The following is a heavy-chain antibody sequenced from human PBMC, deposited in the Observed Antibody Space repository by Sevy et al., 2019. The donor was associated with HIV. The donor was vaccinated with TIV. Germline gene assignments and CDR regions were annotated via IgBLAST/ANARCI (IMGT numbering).Heavy chain of an antibody. CDR1: GFTFSSYS. CDR3: ARERKMYDSSGYYFHFDY. CDR2: ISRSSSTI. Sequence: GGSLRLSCAASGFTFSSYSMNWVRQAPGKGLEWVSYISRSSSTIYYADSVKGRFTSSRDNAKNSLYLQMNSARDEDTAVYYCARERKMYDSSGYYFHFDYWGQGTLVTVSS. D-gene: IGHD3-22*01. J-gene: IGHJ4*02. V-gene: IGHV3-48*02.